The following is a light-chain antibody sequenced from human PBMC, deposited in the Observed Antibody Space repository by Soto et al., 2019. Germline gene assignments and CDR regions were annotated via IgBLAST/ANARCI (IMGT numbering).Light chain of an antibody. CDR1: STDVDGYNY. V-gene: IGLV2-14*01. CDR3: TSYTRGTTLE. CDR2: EVS. Sequence: QSALTQPASVSGSPGQSITISCTGTSTDVDGYNYVSWYQQHPGEAPKLMIFEVSNRPSGVSNRFSGSKSGNTASLTISGLQAEDEADYYCTSYTRGTTLEFGGGTKLTVL. J-gene: IGLJ3*02.